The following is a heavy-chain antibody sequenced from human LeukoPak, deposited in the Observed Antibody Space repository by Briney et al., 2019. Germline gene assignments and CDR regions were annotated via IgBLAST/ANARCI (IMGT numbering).Heavy chain of an antibody. CDR3: ARGEGYCSSTSCYVFDY. Sequence: PSQTLSLTCTVSGGSISSGGYYWSWIRQHPGKDLEWLGYIYYSVSTYYNPSLKSRVTISIDTSKNQFSLKLSSVTAADTTVYYCARGEGYCSSTSCYVFDYWGQGTLVTVSS. D-gene: IGHD2-2*01. CDR2: IYYSVST. V-gene: IGHV4-31*03. J-gene: IGHJ4*02. CDR1: GGSISSGGYY.